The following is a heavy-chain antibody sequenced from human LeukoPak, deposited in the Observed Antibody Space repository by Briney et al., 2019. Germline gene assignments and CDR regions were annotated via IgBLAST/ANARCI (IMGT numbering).Heavy chain of an antibody. J-gene: IGHJ4*02. D-gene: IGHD6-13*01. CDR2: INPNSGGT. V-gene: IGHV1-2*02. Sequence: ASVKVSCKASGYTFTGYYMHWVRQAAGQGLEWMGWINPNSGGTNYAQKFQGRVTMTRDTSISTAYMELSRMRSDDTAVYYCARDPWPGIAAAGTQADYWGQGTLVTVSS. CDR1: GYTFTGYY. CDR3: ARDPWPGIAAAGTQADY.